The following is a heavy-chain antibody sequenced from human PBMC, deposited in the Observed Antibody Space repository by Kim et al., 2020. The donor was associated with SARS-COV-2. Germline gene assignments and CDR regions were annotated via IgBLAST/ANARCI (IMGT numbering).Heavy chain of an antibody. CDR3: ARVIGGAGTTTFDY. V-gene: IGHV4-39*07. D-gene: IGHD1-7*01. Sequence: NPSLTSRVTISVDTSENQFSLELSSVTAADTAVYYCARVIGGAGTTTFDYWGQGTLVTVSS. J-gene: IGHJ4*02.